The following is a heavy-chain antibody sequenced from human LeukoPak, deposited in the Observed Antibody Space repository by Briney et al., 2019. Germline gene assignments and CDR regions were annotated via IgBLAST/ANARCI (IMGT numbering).Heavy chain of an antibody. CDR1: GFTFSSYA. CDR2: ISSGGGRT. V-gene: IGHV3-23*01. Sequence: GGSLRLSCAASGFTFSSYAMSWVRQAPGKGLEWVSTISSGGGRTYYPDSVKGRFTISRDTSKNTLYLQMNSLRAEDTAVYYCAKGNDKFYFEYWGQGALVTV. CDR3: AKGNDKFYFEY. J-gene: IGHJ4*02. D-gene: IGHD3-22*01.